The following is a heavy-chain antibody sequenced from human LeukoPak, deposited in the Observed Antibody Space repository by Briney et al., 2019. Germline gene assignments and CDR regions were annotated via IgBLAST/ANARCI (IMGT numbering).Heavy chain of an antibody. CDR3: ARVVVVPAAFYFDY. Sequence: GGSLRLSCAASEFTFRNYWMSWVRQAPGKGLEWVANIKQDATEKYYVDSVKGRFTISRDNAKNSLYLQMNSLRAEDTAVYYCARVVVVPAAFYFDYWGQGTLVTVSS. J-gene: IGHJ4*02. D-gene: IGHD2-2*01. CDR2: IKQDATEK. CDR1: EFTFRNYW. V-gene: IGHV3-7*01.